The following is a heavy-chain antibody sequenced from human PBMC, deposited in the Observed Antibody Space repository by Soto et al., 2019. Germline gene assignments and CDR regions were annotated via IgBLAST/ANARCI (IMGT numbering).Heavy chain of an antibody. D-gene: IGHD3-3*01. CDR1: GYTFTSYD. J-gene: IGHJ6*03. CDR2: MNPNSCNT. Sequence: GASVKVSCKASGYTFTSYDINWVRQATGQGLERMGWMNPNSCNTGYAQKFQGRVTMTRNTSISTAYIELSSLRSEDTAVYYCARAPITIFGVVITPGVHAYYYYTDVWGKGTTVTVSS. V-gene: IGHV1-8*01. CDR3: ARAPITIFGVVITPGVHAYYYYTDV.